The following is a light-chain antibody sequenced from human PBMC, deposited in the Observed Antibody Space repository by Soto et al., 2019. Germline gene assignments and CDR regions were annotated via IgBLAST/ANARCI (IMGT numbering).Light chain of an antibody. CDR3: QQYDSSPRT. J-gene: IGKJ1*01. V-gene: IGKV3-20*01. CDR1: QSVSTRS. Sequence: EIVLTQSPGTLSLSPGERATLSCRASQSVSTRSLAWYQQKPGQAPRLLISGASSRAADIPDRFSGSGSGTDFTLIINRLGPEDFAVYYCQQYDSSPRTFGQGTKVDIK. CDR2: GAS.